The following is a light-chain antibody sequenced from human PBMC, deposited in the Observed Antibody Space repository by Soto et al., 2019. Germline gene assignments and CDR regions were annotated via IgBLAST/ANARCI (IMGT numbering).Light chain of an antibody. CDR2: SSN. CDR1: SSNIGSNT. Sequence: QSVLTQPPSASETPGQRVTISCSGGSSNIGSNTVNWYQQLPGTAPKLLIYSSNLRPSGVPDRISGSKSGTSASLAISGLQSGDEADYYCAAWDGSLNGVVFGGGTKRTGL. V-gene: IGLV1-44*01. CDR3: AAWDGSLNGVV. J-gene: IGLJ3*02.